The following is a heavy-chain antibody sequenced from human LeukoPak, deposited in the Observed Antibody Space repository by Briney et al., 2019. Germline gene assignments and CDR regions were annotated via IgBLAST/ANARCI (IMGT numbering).Heavy chain of an antibody. CDR1: GGSISSYC. CDR3: AGTHDYGDYGAGFIYYGMDV. D-gene: IGHD4-17*01. V-gene: IGHV4-59*01. J-gene: IGHJ6*02. CDR2: IYYSGST. Sequence: SETLSLTCTVSGGSISSYCWSWIRQPPGKGLEWIGYIYYSGSTNYNPSLKSRVTISVDTSKNQFSLKLSSVTAADTAVYYCAGTHDYGDYGAGFIYYGMDVWGQGTTVTVSS.